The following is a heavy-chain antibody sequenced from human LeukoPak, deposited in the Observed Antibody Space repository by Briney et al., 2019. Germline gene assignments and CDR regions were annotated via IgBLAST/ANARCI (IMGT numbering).Heavy chain of an antibody. V-gene: IGHV4-38-2*02. CDR3: ARDFYGYEDY. D-gene: IGHD5-18*01. CDR2: IYHSGST. Sequence: SETLSLTCTVSGYSISSGYYWGWIRQPPGKGLEWIGSIYHSGSTYYNPSLKSRVTISVDTSKNQFSLKLSSVTAADTAVYYCARDFYGYEDYWGQRTLVTVSS. CDR1: GYSISSGYY. J-gene: IGHJ4*02.